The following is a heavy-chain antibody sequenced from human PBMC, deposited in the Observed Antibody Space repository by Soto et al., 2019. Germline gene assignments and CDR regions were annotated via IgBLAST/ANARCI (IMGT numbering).Heavy chain of an antibody. CDR1: GFTFGDYA. Sequence: GGSLRLSCTASGFTFGDYAMSWVRQAPGKGLEWVGFIRSKAYGGTTEYAASVKGRFTISRDDSKNIAYLQMNSLKTEDTAVYYCTRDSGITIFGVVIPYGMDVWGQGTTVTVSS. CDR2: IRSKAYGGTT. D-gene: IGHD3-3*01. J-gene: IGHJ6*02. CDR3: TRDSGITIFGVVIPYGMDV. V-gene: IGHV3-49*04.